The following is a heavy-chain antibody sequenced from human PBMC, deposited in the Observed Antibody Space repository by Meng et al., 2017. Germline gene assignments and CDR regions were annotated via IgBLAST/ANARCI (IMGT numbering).Heavy chain of an antibody. J-gene: IGHJ6*02. CDR1: GFTFSSYA. Sequence: SQNISCAASGFTFSSYAMGWVRQAPGKGLEWVAVIWYDGSNKYYADSVKSRFTISIDNSKNTLYLQMNSLRAEDTAVYYCARIRDYGMDVWGQGTTVTVSS. CDR2: IWYDGSNK. V-gene: IGHV3-33*08. CDR3: ARIRDYGMDV.